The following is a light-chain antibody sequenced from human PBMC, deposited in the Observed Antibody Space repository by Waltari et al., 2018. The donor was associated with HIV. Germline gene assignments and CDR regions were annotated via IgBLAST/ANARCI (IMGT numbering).Light chain of an antibody. CDR3: SSFTISSTYV. J-gene: IGLJ1*01. Sequence: QSALTQPASVSGSPGQSITISCTGSDSDIGSYNYVSWYQQFPGKAPQLMIDEVNIRPSGVSTRFSGSKSGSTASLTISGLQAEDEADYYCSSFTISSTYVFGTGTKVTVL. CDR2: EVN. CDR1: DSDIGSYNY. V-gene: IGLV2-14*01.